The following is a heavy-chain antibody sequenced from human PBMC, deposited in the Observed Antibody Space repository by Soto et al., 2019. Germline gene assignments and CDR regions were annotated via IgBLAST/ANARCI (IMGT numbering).Heavy chain of an antibody. CDR3: ARGLNGYLHYFDY. CDR2: INAGNGNT. CDR1: GYTFTSYA. D-gene: IGHD5-18*01. V-gene: IGHV1-3*01. J-gene: IGHJ4*02. Sequence: QVQLVQSGAEVKKPGASVKVSCKASGYTFTSYAMHWVRQAPGQRLEWMGWINAGNGNTKYSQKFQGRVTITRDTSVSTAYMELSSLRSEDTAVYYCARGLNGYLHYFDYWGQGTLVTVSS.